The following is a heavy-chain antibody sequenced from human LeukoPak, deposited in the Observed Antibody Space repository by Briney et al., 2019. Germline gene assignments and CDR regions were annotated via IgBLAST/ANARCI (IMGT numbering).Heavy chain of an antibody. CDR2: IWYDGSNK. CDR3: ARGEAPSGFDY. CDR1: GFTFSSYG. Sequence: PGGSLRLSCAASGFTFSSYGMHWVRQAPGKGLEWVAVIWYDGSNKYYADSVKGRFTISRDNSKNTLYLQMNSLRAEDTAVYYCARGEAPSGFDYWGQGTLVTVSS. D-gene: IGHD6-6*01. V-gene: IGHV3-33*01. J-gene: IGHJ4*02.